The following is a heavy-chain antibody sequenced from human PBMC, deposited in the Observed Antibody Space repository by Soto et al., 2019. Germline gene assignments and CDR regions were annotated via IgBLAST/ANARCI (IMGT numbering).Heavy chain of an antibody. V-gene: IGHV3-66*01. Sequence: EVQLVESGGGLVQPGGSLRLSCAASGFSVSDNYMSWVRQAPGKGLEWISVIYSSGDTYYADSVKARLTIPRDNSRNTLYLQINDLRVEDTAIYYCARDPGYGSGVNLDPWRQGIPVTVSS. CDR3: ARDPGYGSGVNLDP. J-gene: IGHJ5*02. CDR1: GFSVSDNY. CDR2: IYSSGDT. D-gene: IGHD6-25*01.